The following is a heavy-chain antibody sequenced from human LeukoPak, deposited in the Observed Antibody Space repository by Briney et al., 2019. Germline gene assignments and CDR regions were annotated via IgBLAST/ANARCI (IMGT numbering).Heavy chain of an antibody. CDR2: ISYDGSNK. CDR3: ARDSFLAVYYYYGMDV. D-gene: IGHD3-3*01. Sequence: SGGPLRLSCAASGFTFSSYAMHWVRQAPGKGLEWVAVISYDGSNKYYADSVKGRFTISRDNSKNTLYLQMNSLRAEDTAVYYCARDSFLAVYYYYGMDVWGQGTTVTVSS. J-gene: IGHJ6*02. CDR1: GFTFSSYA. V-gene: IGHV3-30*04.